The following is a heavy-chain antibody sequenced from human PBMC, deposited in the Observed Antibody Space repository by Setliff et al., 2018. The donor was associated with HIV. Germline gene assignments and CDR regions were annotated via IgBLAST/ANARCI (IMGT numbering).Heavy chain of an antibody. CDR1: GYTFTSYA. CDR3: ARGQIGYGDYDLNWFDP. D-gene: IGHD4-17*01. Sequence: ASVKVSCKASGYTFTSYAMHWVRQAPGQRLEWMGWINAGNGNTKYSQKFQGRVTITRDTSASTAYMELSSLRSEDTAVYYCARGQIGYGDYDLNWFDPWGQGTLVTVSS. CDR2: INAGNGNT. J-gene: IGHJ5*02. V-gene: IGHV1-3*01.